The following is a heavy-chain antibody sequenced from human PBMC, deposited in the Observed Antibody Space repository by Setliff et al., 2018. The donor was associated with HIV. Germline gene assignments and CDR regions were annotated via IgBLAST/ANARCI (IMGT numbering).Heavy chain of an antibody. CDR2: INHSGRT. CDR3: ARAAAGNTGPFDL. CDR1: GGSFSDYY. Sequence: SETRSLTCAVYGGSFSDYYWTWIRQSPGKGLEWIGDINHSGRTNYNPSLKSRVTISVDTSKNQFSLKLTSVTASDTAVYYCARAAAGNTGPFDLWGQGSPVTVSS. J-gene: IGHJ4*02. D-gene: IGHD4-17*01. V-gene: IGHV4-34*01.